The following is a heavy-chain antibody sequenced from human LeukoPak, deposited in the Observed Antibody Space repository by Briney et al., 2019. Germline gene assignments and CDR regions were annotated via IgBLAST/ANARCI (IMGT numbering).Heavy chain of an antibody. CDR1: DYTFTTYA. D-gene: IGHD1-1*01. CDR3: ARSGSADYQEQLGPPGYYHYMDV. V-gene: IGHV1-18*01. CDR2: ISPHNVMT. J-gene: IGHJ6*03. Sequence: ASVNVSRNTADYTFTTYAISWGRQAAGQGRGGLSGISPHNVMTKCGQKVQGRVTMTAEISTSTVYLELASLSSDDSALYYCARSGSADYQEQLGPPGYYHYMDVWGKGTTVTVSS.